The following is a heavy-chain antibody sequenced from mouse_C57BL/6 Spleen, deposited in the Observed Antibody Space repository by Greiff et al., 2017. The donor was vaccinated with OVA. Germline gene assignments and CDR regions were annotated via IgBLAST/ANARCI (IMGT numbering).Heavy chain of an antibody. D-gene: IGHD2-2*01. CDR1: GFSFTRYG. V-gene: IGHV2-2*01. CDR3: ARVYGYDGAWFSY. J-gene: IGHJ3*01. Sequence: QVQLQQSGPGLVQPSQRLSITCTVSGFSFTRYGVHWVRQSPGKGLEWLGVIWSGGSTDYNAAFIYRLSISKDNSNSQVFLKMNSLQSDDTAIYYCARVYGYDGAWFSYWGQGTLVTVSA. CDR2: IWSGGST.